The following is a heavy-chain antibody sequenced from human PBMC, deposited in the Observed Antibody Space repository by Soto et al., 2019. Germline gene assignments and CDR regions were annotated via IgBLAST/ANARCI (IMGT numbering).Heavy chain of an antibody. V-gene: IGHV1-18*01. CDR3: ARDRSGVGVVRLTSSSCVI. J-gene: IGHJ3*02. CDR1: GYTFTSYG. D-gene: IGHD3-22*01. CDR2: ISAYNGNT. Sequence: QVQLVQSGAEVKKPGASVKVSCKASGYTFTSYGISWVRQAPGQGLEWMGRISAYNGNTNYEQKPQGRVTMTTDTSTCTAEMELRSLRSDDTAVYYCARDRSGVGVVRLTSSSCVIWGQGTMVTVSS.